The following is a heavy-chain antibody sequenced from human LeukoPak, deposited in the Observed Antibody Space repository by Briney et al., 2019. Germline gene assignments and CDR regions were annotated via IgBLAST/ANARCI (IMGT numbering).Heavy chain of an antibody. CDR3: ARTPHGSYCDY. CDR1: GFTFSSYW. Sequence: PGGSLRLSCAASGFTFSSYWMSWVRQAPGKGLEWVANIKQDGSEKYYVDSVKGRFTISRDNAENSLYLQMNSLRAEDTAVYYCARTPHGSYCDYWGQGTLVTVSS. J-gene: IGHJ4*02. D-gene: IGHD1-26*01. CDR2: IKQDGSEK. V-gene: IGHV3-7*01.